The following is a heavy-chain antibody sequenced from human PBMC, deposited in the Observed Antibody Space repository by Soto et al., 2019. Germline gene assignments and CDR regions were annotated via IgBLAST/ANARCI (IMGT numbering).Heavy chain of an antibody. Sequence: SETLSLTCTVSGGSVSSGSYYWSWIRQPPGKGLEWIGYISYSGSTNYNPSLKSRVTISVDTSKNQFSLKLSSVTAADTAVYYCARGAGIYTCGGWFDPWGQGTLVTVSS. D-gene: IGHD6-13*01. V-gene: IGHV4-61*01. CDR1: GGSVSSGSYY. CDR2: ISYSGST. CDR3: ARGAGIYTCGGWFDP. J-gene: IGHJ5*02.